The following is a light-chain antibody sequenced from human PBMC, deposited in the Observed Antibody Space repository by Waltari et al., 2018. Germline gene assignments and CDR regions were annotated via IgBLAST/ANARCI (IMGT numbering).Light chain of an antibody. CDR1: SSDIHDYPY. Sequence: QSALTQPRSVSGSPGQSVTISCTGTSSDIHDYPYVSWYQQHPGKAPKLIIYDVSKRPSGVPDRFSGSKSGNTASLTISGLQAEDDADYYCCSYAGSYTYVVFGGGTELTVL. J-gene: IGLJ2*01. V-gene: IGLV2-11*01. CDR2: DVS. CDR3: CSYAGSYTYVV.